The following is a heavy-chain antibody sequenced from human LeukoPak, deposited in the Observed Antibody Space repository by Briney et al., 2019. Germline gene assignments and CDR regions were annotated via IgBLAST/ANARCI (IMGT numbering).Heavy chain of an antibody. CDR2: INAGNGNT. V-gene: IGHV1-3*01. CDR3: ARAHDSSGYMPYYFDY. CDR1: GYSLTSYA. Sequence: ALVNVSCKASGYSLTSYAGHWVRQARGQRLEWMGWINAGNGNTKYSQKFQGRVTITRDTSASTAYMELSSLRSEDTAVYYCARAHDSSGYMPYYFDYWGQGTLVTVSS. J-gene: IGHJ4*02. D-gene: IGHD3-22*01.